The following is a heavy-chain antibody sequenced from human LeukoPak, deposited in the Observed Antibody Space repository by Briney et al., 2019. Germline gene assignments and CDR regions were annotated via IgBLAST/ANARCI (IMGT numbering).Heavy chain of an antibody. CDR2: INPNSGGT. CDR1: GYTFTGYY. J-gene: IGHJ5*02. Sequence: ASVKVSCKASGYTFTGYYMHWVRQAPGQGLEWMGWINPNSGGTNYAQKFQGRVTMTRDTSISTAYMELSRLRSDDTAVYYCARDYFPGIAAAPLRPWGQGTLVTVSS. CDR3: ARDYFPGIAAAPLRP. V-gene: IGHV1-2*02. D-gene: IGHD6-13*01.